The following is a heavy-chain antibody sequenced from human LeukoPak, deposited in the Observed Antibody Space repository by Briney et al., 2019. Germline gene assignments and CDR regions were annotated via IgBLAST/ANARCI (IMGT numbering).Heavy chain of an antibody. D-gene: IGHD3-3*01. CDR2: ISWNSGSI. CDR1: GFTFDDYA. V-gene: IGHV3-9*01. CDR3: AKGDPSYYDFWSGLFDY. J-gene: IGHJ4*02. Sequence: GGSLRLSCAASGFTFDDYAMHWVQQTPGKGLEWVSGISWNSGSIGYADSVKGRFTISRDNAKNSLYLQMNSLRAEDTALYYCAKGDPSYYDFWSGLFDYWGQGTLVTVSS.